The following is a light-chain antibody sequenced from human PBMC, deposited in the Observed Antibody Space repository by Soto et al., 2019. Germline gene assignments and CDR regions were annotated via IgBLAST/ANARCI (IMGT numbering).Light chain of an antibody. CDR2: DTS. CDR1: QSVRDRY. CDR3: QQYGSSPGT. V-gene: IGKV3-20*01. Sequence: EVVLAQSAGTLSWSPWGRATLSCSVSQSVRDRYLAWYQQKPGQAPSLLIYDTSTRATGVPDRFSGSGSGTDFALTISRVEPEDFAIYFCQQYGSSPGTFGQGTKVDIK. J-gene: IGKJ1*01.